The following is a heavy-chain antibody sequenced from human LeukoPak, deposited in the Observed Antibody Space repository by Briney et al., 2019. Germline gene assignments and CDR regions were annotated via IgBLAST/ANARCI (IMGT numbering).Heavy chain of an antibody. Sequence: ASVKVSCKVSGYTLTELSMHWVRQAPGKGLEWMGGFDPEDGETIYAQKFQGRVTMTEDTSTDTAYMELSSLRSEDTAVYYCASYDSSGYYYDYWGQGTLVTVSS. J-gene: IGHJ4*02. CDR2: FDPEDGET. D-gene: IGHD3-22*01. CDR1: GYTLTELS. CDR3: ASYDSSGYYYDY. V-gene: IGHV1-24*01.